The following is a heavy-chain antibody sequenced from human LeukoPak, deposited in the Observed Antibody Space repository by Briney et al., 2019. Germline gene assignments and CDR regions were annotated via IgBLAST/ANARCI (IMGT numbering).Heavy chain of an antibody. V-gene: IGHV3-23*01. J-gene: IGHJ3*02. CDR1: GFTFSSYA. CDR3: ATHQGGRDGYHTIIGDAFDI. CDR2: ISGSGGST. Sequence: QSGGSLRLSCAASGFTFSSYAMSWVRQAPGKGLEWVSAISGSGGSTYYADSVKGRFTISRDNSKNTLYLQMNSLRAEDTAVYYCATHQGGRDGYHTIIGDAFDIWGQGTMVTVSS. D-gene: IGHD5-24*01.